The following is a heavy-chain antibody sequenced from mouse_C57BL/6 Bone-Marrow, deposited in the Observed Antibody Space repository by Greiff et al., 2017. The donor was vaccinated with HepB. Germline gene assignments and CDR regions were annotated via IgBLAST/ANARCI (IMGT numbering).Heavy chain of an antibody. CDR3: ARGGSYDCYSSYAMDY. CDR1: GYAFSSYW. Sequence: QVQLQQSGAELVKPGASVKISCKASGYAFSSYWMNWVKQRPGKGLEWIGQIYPGDGDTNYNGKFKGKATLTADKSSSTAYMQLSSLTSEDSAVYFCARGGSYDCYSSYAMDYWGWGTSVTVSA. J-gene: IGHJ4*01. D-gene: IGHD2-3*01. V-gene: IGHV1-80*01. CDR2: IYPGDGDT.